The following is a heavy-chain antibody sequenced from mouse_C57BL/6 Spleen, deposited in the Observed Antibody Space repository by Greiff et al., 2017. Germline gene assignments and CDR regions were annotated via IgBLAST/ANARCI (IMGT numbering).Heavy chain of an antibody. J-gene: IGHJ2*01. CDR3: ASLNWDLYFDY. D-gene: IGHD4-1*01. V-gene: IGHV5-17*01. CDR2: ISSGSSTI. Sequence: EVQGVESGGGLVKPGGSLKLSCAASGFTFSDYGMHWVRQAPEKGLEWVAYISSGSSTIYYAATVKGRFTISRDNAKNTLFLQMTSLRSEDTAMYYCASLNWDLYFDYWVQGTTLTVSS. CDR1: GFTFSDYG.